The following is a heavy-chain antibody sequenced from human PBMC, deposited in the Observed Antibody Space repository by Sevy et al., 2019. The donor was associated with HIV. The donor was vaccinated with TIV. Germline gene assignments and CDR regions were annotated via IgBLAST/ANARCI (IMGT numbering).Heavy chain of an antibody. CDR2: ISAYNGNT. CDR3: ARQPYDSSGYYKGHDAFDI. CDR1: GYTFTSYG. Sequence: ASVKVSCKASGYTFTSYGISWVRQAPGQGLEWMGWISAYNGNTNYAQKLQGRVTMTTEPSTSTAYMELRSLGSDDTAVYYCARQPYDSSGYYKGHDAFDIWGQGTMVTVSS. V-gene: IGHV1-18*01. J-gene: IGHJ3*02. D-gene: IGHD3-22*01.